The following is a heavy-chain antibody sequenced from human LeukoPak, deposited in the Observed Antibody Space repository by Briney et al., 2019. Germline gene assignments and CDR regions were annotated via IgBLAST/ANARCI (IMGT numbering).Heavy chain of an antibody. CDR3: AREGQDLDH. D-gene: IGHD2-15*01. CDR1: GFTLSNFW. V-gene: IGHV3-7*01. Sequence: GGSLRLSCAASGFTLSNFWMRWVREAPGKGREWVANIKQDGSEKHYVDSVKGRFTISRDNAKNSLYLQMNSLRAEDTAVYYCAREGQDLDHWGQGPLVSVST. J-gene: IGHJ4*02. CDR2: IKQDGSEK.